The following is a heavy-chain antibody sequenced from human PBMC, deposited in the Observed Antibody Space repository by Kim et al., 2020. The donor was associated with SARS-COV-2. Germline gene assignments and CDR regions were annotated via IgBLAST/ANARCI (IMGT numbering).Heavy chain of an antibody. V-gene: IGHV5-10-1*01. CDR2: IDPSDSYT. CDR3: ARQGMYYYDSSGYSSGAMGY. CDR1: GYSFTSYW. J-gene: IGHJ4*02. Sequence: GESLKISCKGSGYSFTSYWISWVRQMPGKGLEWMGRIDPSDSYTNYSPSFQGHVTISADKSISTAYLQWSSLTASDTAMYYCARQGMYYYDSSGYSSGAMGYWGQGTLVTVSS. D-gene: IGHD3-22*01.